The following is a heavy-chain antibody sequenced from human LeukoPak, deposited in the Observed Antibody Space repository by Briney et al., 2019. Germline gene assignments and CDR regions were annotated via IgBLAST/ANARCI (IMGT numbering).Heavy chain of an antibody. CDR3: ARFHQVLRYFDWPKYYFDY. CDR2: IYHSGST. D-gene: IGHD3-9*01. J-gene: IGHJ4*02. Sequence: SETLSLTCTVSGGSISSGDYYWSWIRQPPGKGLEWIGYIYHSGSTYYNPSLKSRVTISVDTSKNQFSLKLSSVTAADTAVYYCARFHQVLRYFDWPKYYFDYWGQGTLVTVSS. CDR1: GGSISSGDYY. V-gene: IGHV4-30-4*01.